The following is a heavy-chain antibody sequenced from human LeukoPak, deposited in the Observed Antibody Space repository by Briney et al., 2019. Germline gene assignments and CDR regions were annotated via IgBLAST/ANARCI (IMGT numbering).Heavy chain of an antibody. V-gene: IGHV4-38-2*01. CDR2: FYHTRST. D-gene: IGHD4-23*01. J-gene: IGHJ4*02. CDR1: GSSINSAYY. CDR3: AALSNGGTIDY. Sequence: SETLSLTCAVSGSSINSAYYWGWIRQPPEMGLEWIGNFYHTRSTYYNPSLKGRVTISVDTSENHFSLRLSSVTAADTAVSYCAALSNGGTIDYWGQGTLVTVSS.